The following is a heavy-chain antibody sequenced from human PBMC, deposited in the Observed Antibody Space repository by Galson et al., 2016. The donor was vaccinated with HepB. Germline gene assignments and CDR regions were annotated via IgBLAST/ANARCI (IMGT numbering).Heavy chain of an antibody. CDR3: AGGQQLGRGFDY. V-gene: IGHV4-59*01. CDR1: GGSISSYY. CDR2: IHYSGST. J-gene: IGHJ4*02. Sequence: QVQLQESGPGLVKPSETLSLTCTVSGGSISSYYWSWIRQPPGKGLDWIGYIHYSGSTNYSPSLKSRVTISVDTSKNQFARKLSSVTAADTAVYFCAGGQQLGRGFDYWGQGTLVTVSS. D-gene: IGHD6-13*01.